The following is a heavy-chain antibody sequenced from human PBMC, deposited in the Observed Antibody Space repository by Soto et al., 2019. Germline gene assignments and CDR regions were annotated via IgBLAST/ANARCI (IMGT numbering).Heavy chain of an antibody. J-gene: IGHJ4*02. CDR3: ARDRGRRGGSFGDY. V-gene: IGHV3-7*05. Sequence: EVQLVESGGGLVQPGGSLRLSCAASGLTFSNYWMTWVRQAPGKGLEWVANINQDGSEKYYVDSVEGRFTIARDNAKSSMYLQMNSLTADDTAVYYWARDRGRRGGSFGDYWGQGTLVTVSS. CDR1: GLTFSNYW. CDR2: INQDGSEK. D-gene: IGHD1-26*01.